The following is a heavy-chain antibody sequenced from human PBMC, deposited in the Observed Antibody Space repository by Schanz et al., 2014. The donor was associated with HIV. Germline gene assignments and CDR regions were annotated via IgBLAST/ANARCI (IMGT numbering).Heavy chain of an antibody. J-gene: IGHJ4*02. Sequence: QVQLVQSAAEMKKPGASVKVSCKASGYTFTDYFIHWVRQAPGQGLEWMGWVRPNSGETYYVKKFQGRVTMTRDTSISTASMELNRLTSDDTAVYYCARGAAEMATMTPWRYWGQGTLVTVSS. D-gene: IGHD5-12*01. CDR2: VRPNSGET. CDR1: GYTFTDYF. CDR3: ARGAAEMATMTPWRY. V-gene: IGHV1-2*02.